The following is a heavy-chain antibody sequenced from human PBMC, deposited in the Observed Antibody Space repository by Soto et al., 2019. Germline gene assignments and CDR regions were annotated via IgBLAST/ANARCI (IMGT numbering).Heavy chain of an antibody. Sequence: QDQLVQSGAEVKKPGSSVKVSCKAFGGPFSSHTFSWVRQAPGQGLEWMGRIIPALGTTTYAQKFQGRVTITADESVPTVYMELNDLRTEDTAVYYCARPDFGDYWYFDLWGRGTLVTVSS. V-gene: IGHV1-69*08. CDR2: IIPALGTT. CDR1: GGPFSSHT. J-gene: IGHJ2*01. D-gene: IGHD4-17*01. CDR3: ARPDFGDYWYFDL.